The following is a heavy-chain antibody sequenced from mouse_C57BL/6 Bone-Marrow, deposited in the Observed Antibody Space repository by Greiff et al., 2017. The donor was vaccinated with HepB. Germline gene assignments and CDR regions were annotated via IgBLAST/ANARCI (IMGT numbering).Heavy chain of an antibody. V-gene: IGHV1-50*01. J-gene: IGHJ3*01. Sequence: QVQLQQPGAEFVKPGASVKLSCKASGYTFTSYWMQWVKQRPGQGLEWIGEIDPSDSYINYNQKFKGKATLTVDTSSSTAYMQLSSLTAEDSAVYAGARRAWLLSWFAYWGQGPLVTVSA. D-gene: IGHD1-2*01. CDR3: ARRAWLLSWFAY. CDR2: IDPSDSYI. CDR1: GYTFTSYW.